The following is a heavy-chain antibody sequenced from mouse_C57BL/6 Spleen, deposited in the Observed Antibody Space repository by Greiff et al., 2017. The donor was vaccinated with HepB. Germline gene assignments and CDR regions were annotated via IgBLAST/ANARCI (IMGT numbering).Heavy chain of an antibody. CDR3: ARQRGNCGAMDY. J-gene: IGHJ4*01. V-gene: IGHV2-6-1*01. Sequence: VKLEESGPGLVAPSQRLSITCTVSGFSLTSYGVHWVRQPPGKGLEWLVVIWSDGSTTYNSALKSRLSISKDNSKSQVFLKMNSLQTDDTAMYYCARQRGNCGAMDYWGQGTSVTVSS. D-gene: IGHD2-1*01. CDR2: IWSDGST. CDR1: GFSLTSYG.